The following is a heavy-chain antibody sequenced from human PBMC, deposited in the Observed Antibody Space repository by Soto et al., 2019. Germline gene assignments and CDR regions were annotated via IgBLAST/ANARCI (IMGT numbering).Heavy chain of an antibody. J-gene: IGHJ5*02. CDR2: IYYSGST. V-gene: IGHV4-61*01. D-gene: IGHD1-7*01. CDR3: ARVGYNWNYVSVDWFDP. CDR1: GGSVSSGSYY. Sequence: SETLSLTCTVSGGSVSSGSYYWSWIRQPPGKGLEWIGYIYYSGSTNYNPSLKSRVTISVDTSKNQFSLKLSSVTAADTAVYYCARVGYNWNYVSVDWFDPWGQGTLVTVSS.